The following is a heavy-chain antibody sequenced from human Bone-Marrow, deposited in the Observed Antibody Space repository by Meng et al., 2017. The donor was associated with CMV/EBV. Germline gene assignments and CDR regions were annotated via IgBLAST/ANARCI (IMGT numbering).Heavy chain of an antibody. CDR3: AHRLTMLMVDYFDF. CDR1: GFSLPSSVVN. CDR2: ISWKDDR. J-gene: IGHJ4*02. D-gene: IGHD2-8*01. Sequence: FSGFSLPSSVVNVGWIRQPPGKALEWLAYISWKDDRRYNPSLKNRLSVTKDPSKNQVVLTLTNVDPVDTATYYCAHRLTMLMVDYFDFWGQGTLVTVSS. V-gene: IGHV2-5*01.